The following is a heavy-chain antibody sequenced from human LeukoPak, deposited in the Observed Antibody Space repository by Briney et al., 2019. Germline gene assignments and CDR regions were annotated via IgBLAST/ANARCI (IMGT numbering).Heavy chain of an antibody. J-gene: IGHJ4*02. CDR1: GFTVSSNY. V-gene: IGHV3-66*01. D-gene: IGHD4-17*01. Sequence: GGSLRLSCAVSGFTVSSNYMSWVRQAPGKGLEWVSLIYSGGSTYYADSVKGRFSISGDNSKNTLYLQMNSLRAEDTAVYYCARGMTTVTTGIDYWGQGTLVTISS. CDR3: ARGMTTVTTGIDY. CDR2: IYSGGST.